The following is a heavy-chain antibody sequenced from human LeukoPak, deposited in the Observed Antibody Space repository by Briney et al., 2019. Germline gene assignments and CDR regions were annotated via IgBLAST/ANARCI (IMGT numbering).Heavy chain of an antibody. CDR2: IYYSGST. D-gene: IGHD1-26*01. CDR3: ARGSSGSYRYYYYGMDV. J-gene: IGHJ6*02. Sequence: PSETLSLTCTVSGGSISSYYWSWIRQPPGKGLEWIGYIYYSGSTNYNPSLKSRVTISVDTSKNQFSLKLSSVTAADTAVYYCARGSSGSYRYYYYGMDVWGQGTTVTVSS. V-gene: IGHV4-59*12. CDR1: GGSISSYY.